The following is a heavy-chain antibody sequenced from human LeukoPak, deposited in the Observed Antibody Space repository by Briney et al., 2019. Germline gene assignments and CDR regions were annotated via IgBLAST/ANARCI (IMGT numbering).Heavy chain of an antibody. Sequence: SVKVSCKASGGAFSSYAISWVRQAPGQGLEWMGRIIPILGIANYAQKFQGRVTITADKSTSTAYMELSSLRSEDTAVYYCARDDASTIFGVVIIGYAFDIWGQGTMVTVSS. CDR2: IIPILGIA. CDR3: ARDDASTIFGVVIIGYAFDI. D-gene: IGHD3-3*01. V-gene: IGHV1-69*04. CDR1: GGAFSSYA. J-gene: IGHJ3*02.